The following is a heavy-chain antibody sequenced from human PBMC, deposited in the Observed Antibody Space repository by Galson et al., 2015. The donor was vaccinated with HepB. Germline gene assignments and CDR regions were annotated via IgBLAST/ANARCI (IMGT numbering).Heavy chain of an antibody. CDR1: GYTFTGYY. Sequence: VKVSCKASGYTFTGYYMPWVRQAPGEGLEWMGRINPNSGDTNYAQKFQGRVTMTRDTSISTAYMELSRLRSDDTAVYFCAPAGAGDAFDIWGQGTMVTVSS. D-gene: IGHD7-27*01. CDR3: APAGAGDAFDI. V-gene: IGHV1-2*06. CDR2: INPNSGDT. J-gene: IGHJ3*02.